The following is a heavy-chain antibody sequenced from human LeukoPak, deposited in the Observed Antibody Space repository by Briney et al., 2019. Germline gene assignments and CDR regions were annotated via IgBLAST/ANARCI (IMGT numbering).Heavy chain of an antibody. V-gene: IGHV3-74*01. Sequence: GGSLRLSCAASGFTFSSYWMQWVRQAPGTGLVWVSRINSDESSTTYADSVKGRFTISRDNAKNSLYLQMNSLRAEDMALYYCAKDRTAASYDAFDIWGQGTMVTVSS. CDR3: AKDRTAASYDAFDI. D-gene: IGHD2-2*01. CDR1: GFTFSSYW. J-gene: IGHJ3*02. CDR2: INSDESST.